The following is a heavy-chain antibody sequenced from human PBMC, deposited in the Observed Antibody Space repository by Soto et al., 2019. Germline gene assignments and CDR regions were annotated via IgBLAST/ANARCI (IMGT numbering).Heavy chain of an antibody. CDR1: GYTFTTYY. CDR2: INPGGVST. Sequence: QVQLVQSGAEVKKPGASVEVSCKASGYTFTTYYIHWVRHAPGPGLEWMGVINPGGVSTKYGPKFQDRVTMTSDTSTSTVYMDLSSLRSEDTAVYFCARGGNGDNVGYWYFDLWGRGTLVTVSP. J-gene: IGHJ2*01. V-gene: IGHV1-46*01. D-gene: IGHD4-17*01. CDR3: ARGGNGDNVGYWYFDL.